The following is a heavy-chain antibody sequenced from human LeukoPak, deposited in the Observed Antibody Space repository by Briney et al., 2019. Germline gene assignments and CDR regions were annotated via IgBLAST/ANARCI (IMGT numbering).Heavy chain of an antibody. CDR2: INPNSGGT. Sequence: ASVKVSCKASGYTFTGYYMHWVRQAPGQGLEWMGWINPNSGGTNYAQKFQGWVTMTRDTSISTAYMELSRLRSDDTAVYYCARGRPMVRGVTDLYYFDYWGQGTLVTGSS. CDR3: ARGRPMVRGVTDLYYFDY. D-gene: IGHD3-10*01. CDR1: GYTFTGYY. V-gene: IGHV1-2*04. J-gene: IGHJ4*02.